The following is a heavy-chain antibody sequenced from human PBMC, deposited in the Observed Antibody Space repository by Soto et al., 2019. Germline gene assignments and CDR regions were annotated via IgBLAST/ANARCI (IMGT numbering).Heavy chain of an antibody. CDR3: ARGHYYDSSGYRFNWFDP. CDR2: INSDGSST. J-gene: IGHJ5*02. D-gene: IGHD3-22*01. V-gene: IGHV3-74*01. Sequence: PGGSLRLSCAASGFTFSSYWMHWVRQAPGKGLVWVSRINSDGSSTSYADSVKGRFTISRDNAKNTLYLQMNSLRAEDTAVYYCARGHYYDSSGYRFNWFDPWGQGTLVTVSS. CDR1: GFTFSSYW.